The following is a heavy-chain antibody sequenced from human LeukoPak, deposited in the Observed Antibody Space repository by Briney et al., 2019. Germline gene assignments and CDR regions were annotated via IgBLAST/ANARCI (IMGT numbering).Heavy chain of an antibody. CDR2: INPNSGAT. CDR1: GYSFTGYY. D-gene: IGHD3-9*01. J-gene: IGHJ4*02. Sequence: ASVKVSCKASGYSFTGYYMHWVRQAPGQGLEWMGRINPNSGATNYAQKVQGRVIMTRDTSISTAYMDLNRLKSDDMAVYYCARGRYDILTLRPYYIDYWGQGTLVTVSS. V-gene: IGHV1-2*06. CDR3: ARGRYDILTLRPYYIDY.